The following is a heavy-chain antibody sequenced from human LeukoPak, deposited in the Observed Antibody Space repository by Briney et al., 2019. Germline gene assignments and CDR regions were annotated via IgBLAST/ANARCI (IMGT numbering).Heavy chain of an antibody. Sequence: GGSLRLSCAASGFTFSSYSMNWVRQAPGKGLEWVSVISGSGTNTYYADSVKGRFTISRDNSKNTLYLQMNSLRAEDTAVYYCAKGISPVISLVYFDYWGQGTLVTVSS. CDR2: ISGSGTNT. D-gene: IGHD2-15*01. V-gene: IGHV3-23*01. CDR3: AKGISPVISLVYFDY. J-gene: IGHJ4*02. CDR1: GFTFSSYS.